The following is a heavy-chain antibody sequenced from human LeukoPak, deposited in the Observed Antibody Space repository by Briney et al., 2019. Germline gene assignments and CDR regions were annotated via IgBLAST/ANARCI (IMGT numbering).Heavy chain of an antibody. V-gene: IGHV1-8*01. CDR3: ATALRSYYYDSSGYYPDY. Sequence: ASVKVSCKASGYTFTSYDINWVRQATGQGLEWMGWMNPNSGNTGYAQKFQGRVTMTEDTSTDTAYMELSSLRSEDTAVYYCATALRSYYYDSSGYYPDYWGQGTLVTVSS. CDR2: MNPNSGNT. CDR1: GYTFTSYD. J-gene: IGHJ4*02. D-gene: IGHD3-22*01.